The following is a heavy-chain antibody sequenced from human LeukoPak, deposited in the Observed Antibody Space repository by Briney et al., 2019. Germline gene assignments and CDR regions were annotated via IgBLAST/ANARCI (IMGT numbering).Heavy chain of an antibody. V-gene: IGHV3-43*01. Sequence: GGSLRLSCAASGFTFDDYTMHWVRQAPGKGLEWVSLITWDGGSTYYADSVKGRFTISRDNSKNSLYLQMNSLRTEDTALYYCAKEAKGRAGAFDIWGQGTMVTVSS. CDR2: ITWDGGST. CDR3: AKEAKGRAGAFDI. CDR1: GFTFDDYT. J-gene: IGHJ3*02.